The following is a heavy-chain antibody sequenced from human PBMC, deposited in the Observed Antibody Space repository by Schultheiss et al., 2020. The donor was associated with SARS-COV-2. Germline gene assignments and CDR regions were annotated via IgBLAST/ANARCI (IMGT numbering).Heavy chain of an antibody. CDR3: AKELELGLN. Sequence: GGSLRLSCVASGFAFSSSWMNWVRQAPGKGLEWVANINQDGSEKYYVDSVKGRFTISRDNSKNTLYLQMNSLRAEDTAVYYCAKELELGLNWGQGTLVTVSS. V-gene: IGHV3-7*03. CDR1: GFAFSSSW. J-gene: IGHJ4*02. D-gene: IGHD1-7*01. CDR2: INQDGSEK.